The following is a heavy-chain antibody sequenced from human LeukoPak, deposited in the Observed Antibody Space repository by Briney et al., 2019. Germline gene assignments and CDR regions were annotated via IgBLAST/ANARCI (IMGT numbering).Heavy chain of an antibody. D-gene: IGHD1-26*01. CDR1: GFTVSSSY. J-gene: IGHJ4*02. CDR3: ARGGGGNYRDY. CDR2: IYSGGTT. Sequence: GGSLRLSCAASGFTVSSSYMSWVRQAPGKGLEWVSVIYSGGTTYYADSVKGRFTISRDNPKNTLYLQMNSLRVEDTAVYYCARGGGGNYRDYWGQGTLVTVSS. V-gene: IGHV3-66*02.